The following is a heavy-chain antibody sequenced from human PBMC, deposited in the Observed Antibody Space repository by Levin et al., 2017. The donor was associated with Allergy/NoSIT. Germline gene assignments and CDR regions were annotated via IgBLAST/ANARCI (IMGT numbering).Heavy chain of an antibody. V-gene: IGHV3-30*03. D-gene: IGHD6-13*01. CDR1: GFTFSSYG. J-gene: IGHJ4*02. CDR3: VLKRRDAAAGLDY. CDR2: ISYDGSNK. Sequence: GESLKISCAASGFTFSSYGMHWVRQAPGKGLEWVAVISYDGSNKYYADSVKGRFTISRDNSKNTLYLQMNSLRAEDTAVYYCVLKRRDAAAGLDYWGQGTLVTVSS.